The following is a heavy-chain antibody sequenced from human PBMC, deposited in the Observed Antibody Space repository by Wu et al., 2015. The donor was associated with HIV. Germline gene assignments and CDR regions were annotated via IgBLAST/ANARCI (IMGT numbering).Heavy chain of an antibody. CDR2: ISAYNGRT. J-gene: IGHJ5*02. CDR3: ANLLRRAYDSGSQQQIVFDP. Sequence: QVQLVQSGTEVKKPGASVKVSCKVSTYTLTDLCIHWVRQAPGQGLEWMGWISAYNGRTNYAQKVRGRVTMTTDTSTSTAYMELTSLTSDDTAIYYCANLLRRAYDSGSQQQIVFDPWGQGTLVTVSS. V-gene: IGHV1-18*01. D-gene: IGHD3-10*01. CDR1: TYTLTDLC.